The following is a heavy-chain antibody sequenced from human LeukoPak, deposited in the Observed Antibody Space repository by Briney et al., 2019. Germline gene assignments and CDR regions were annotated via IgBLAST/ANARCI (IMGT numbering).Heavy chain of an antibody. V-gene: IGHV4-59*08. J-gene: IGHJ4*02. CDR1: GGSISRYY. Sequence: SETLSLTCTVSGGSISRYYWSWIRQPPGKGLEWFGYVYDSGTTNYNPSLKSRVTISVDTSKNQFSLKLSSVTAADTAVHYCARCPSSVPTFDYWGQGILVTVSS. CDR3: ARCPSSVPTFDY. CDR2: VYDSGTT.